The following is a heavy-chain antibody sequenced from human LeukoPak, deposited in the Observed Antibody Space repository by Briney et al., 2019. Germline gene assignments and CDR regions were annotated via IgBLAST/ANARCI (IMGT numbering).Heavy chain of an antibody. J-gene: IGHJ4*02. V-gene: IGHV3-23*01. CDR1: GLTFSSYA. D-gene: IGHD1-26*01. CDR2: ISGSGGST. Sequence: GGSLRLSCAASGLTFSSYAMSWVRQAPGKGLEWVSAISGSGGSTYYADSVKGRFTISRDNSKNTLYLQMNSLRAEDTAVYYCASTRVGATGYFDYWGQGTLVTVSS. CDR3: ASTRVGATGYFDY.